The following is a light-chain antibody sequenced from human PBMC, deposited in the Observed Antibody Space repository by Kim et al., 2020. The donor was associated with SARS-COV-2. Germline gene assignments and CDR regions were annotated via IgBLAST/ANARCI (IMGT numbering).Light chain of an antibody. CDR3: QKQRTYPYT. CDR1: EGLSWY. J-gene: IGKJ2*01. Sequence: ASVGDRVTFTCRAREGLSWYLAWYQQKQGKAPRLLIHSTSTLQRGVPTRFRATGTGKEFALTISGLQLADFGTSSCQKQRTYPYTFGKGTSWRS. CDR2: STS. V-gene: IGKV1-9*01.